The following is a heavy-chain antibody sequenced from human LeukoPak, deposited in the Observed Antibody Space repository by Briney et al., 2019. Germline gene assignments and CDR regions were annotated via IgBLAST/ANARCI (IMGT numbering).Heavy chain of an antibody. CDR1: GYTFTIYG. CDR2: ISAYNGNT. D-gene: IGHD2-2*01. CDR3: ARAYCSSTSCYIDY. V-gene: IGHV1-18*01. J-gene: IGHJ4*02. Sequence: ASVKVSCKASGYTFTIYGISWVRQAPGQGLEWMGWISAYNGNTNYAQKLQGRVTMTTDTSTSTAYMELRSLRSDDTAVYYCARAYCSSTSCYIDYWGQGTLVTVSS.